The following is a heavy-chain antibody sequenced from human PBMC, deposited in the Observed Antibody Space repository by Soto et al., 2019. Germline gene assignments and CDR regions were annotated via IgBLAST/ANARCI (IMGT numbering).Heavy chain of an antibody. CDR3: ARRQLMLFLDA. CDR1: GFNFSNYY. V-gene: IGHV3-11*06. D-gene: IGHD2-8*01. J-gene: IGHJ4*02. CDR2: ISSRASYT. Sequence: QLVEFGGGLVNPGGSLRLSCAASGFNFSNYYMAWVRQTPGKGLEWISYISSRASYTKYADSVEGRFTVSRDNANGSLYLQMNSLRVEDTAIYYCARRQLMLFLDAWGQGTLVTVSS.